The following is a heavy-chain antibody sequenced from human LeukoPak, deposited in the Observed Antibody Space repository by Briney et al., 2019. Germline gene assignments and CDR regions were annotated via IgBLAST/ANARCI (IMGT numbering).Heavy chain of an antibody. J-gene: IGHJ6*02. Sequence: GGSLRLSCIASGFIVSNNYMSWVRQAPGKGLEWVSAISGSGGSTYYADSVKGRFTISRDNSKNTLYLQMNSLRAEDTAVYYCAKVGYYYDSSGYYSVYYYYYGMDVWGQGTTVTVSS. CDR3: AKVGYYYDSSGYYSVYYYYYGMDV. V-gene: IGHV3-23*01. CDR1: GFIVSNNY. CDR2: ISGSGGST. D-gene: IGHD3-22*01.